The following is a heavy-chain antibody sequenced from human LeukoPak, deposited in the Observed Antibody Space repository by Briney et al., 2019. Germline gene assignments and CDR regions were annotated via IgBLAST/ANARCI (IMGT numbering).Heavy chain of an antibody. V-gene: IGHV4-34*01. CDR2: INHSGST. CDR3: ARGVVSYYYYYMDV. D-gene: IGHD2-15*01. CDR1: GGSFSGYY. J-gene: IGHJ6*03. Sequence: SETLSLTCAVSGGSFSGYYWSWIRQPPGKGLEWIGEINHSGSTNYNPSLKSRVTISVDTSKNQFSLKLSSVTAADTAVYYCARGVVSYYYYYMDVWGKGTTVTVSS.